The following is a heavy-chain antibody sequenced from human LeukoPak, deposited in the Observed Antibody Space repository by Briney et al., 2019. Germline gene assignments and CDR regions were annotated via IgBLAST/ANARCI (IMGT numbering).Heavy chain of an antibody. CDR1: GFTFGDYA. V-gene: IGHV3-49*03. CDR2: IRSKAYGGTT. D-gene: IGHD3-22*01. CDR3: AKATMIVVVMGGEFDY. Sequence: QSGGSLRLSCTASGFTFGDYAMSWFRQAPGKGLEWVGFIRSKAYGGTTEYAASVKGRFTISRDDSKSIAYLQMNSLKTEDTAVYYCAKATMIVVVMGGEFDYWGQGTLVTVSS. J-gene: IGHJ4*02.